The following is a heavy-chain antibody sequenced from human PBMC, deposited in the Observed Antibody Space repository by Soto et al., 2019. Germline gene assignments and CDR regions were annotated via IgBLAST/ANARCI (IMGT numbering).Heavy chain of an antibody. Sequence: PGGSLRLSCAASGFTFSDYYMSWIRQAPGKGLEWVSYISSSSSYTNYADSVKGRFTISRDNAKNSLYLQMNSLRAEDTAVYYCARDVDYYDSRDRPFDYWGQGTLVTVSS. CDR3: ARDVDYYDSRDRPFDY. J-gene: IGHJ4*02. CDR1: GFTFSDYY. V-gene: IGHV3-11*06. D-gene: IGHD3-22*01. CDR2: ISSSSSYT.